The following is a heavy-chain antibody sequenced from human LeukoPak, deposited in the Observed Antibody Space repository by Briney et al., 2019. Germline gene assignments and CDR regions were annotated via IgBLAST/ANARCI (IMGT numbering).Heavy chain of an antibody. CDR1: GGSISSGSYY. D-gene: IGHD2-15*01. V-gene: IGHV4-61*02. J-gene: IGHJ6*02. CDR2: IYTSGST. CDR3: ARVGCSGGSCRPDYGMDV. Sequence: SQTLSLTCTVSGGSISSGSYYWSWIRQPAGKGLEWIGRIYTSGSTNYNPSLKSRVTISVDTSKSQFSLKLTSVTAADTAVYYCARVGCSGGSCRPDYGMDVWGQGTTVTVSS.